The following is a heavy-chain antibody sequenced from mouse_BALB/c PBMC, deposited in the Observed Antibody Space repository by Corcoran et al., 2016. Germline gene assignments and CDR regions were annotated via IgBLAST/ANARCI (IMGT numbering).Heavy chain of an antibody. CDR3: ARGALFAY. V-gene: IGHV1S29*02. CDR2: IYPYNGGT. J-gene: IGHJ3*01. CDR1: GYTFTDYN. Sequence: EVLLQQSGPERVKNGATVKISCKASGYTFTDYNMQWLKQSHAKSLEWIGYIYPYNGGTDYNQKFKSKATLTVDNSSSTAYMELRSLTSEDSAVYYCARGALFAYWGQGTLVTVSA.